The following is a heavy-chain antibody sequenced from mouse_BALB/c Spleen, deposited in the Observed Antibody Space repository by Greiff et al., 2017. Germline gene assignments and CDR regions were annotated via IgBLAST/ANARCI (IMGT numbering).Heavy chain of an antibody. CDR1: GYTFSSYW. CDR3: ARGYRYDVDYYAMDY. D-gene: IGHD2-14*01. V-gene: IGHV1-9*01. J-gene: IGHJ4*01. CDR2: ILPGSGST. Sequence: VQLQQSGAELMKPGASVKISCKATGYTFSSYWIEWVKQRPGHGLEWIGEILPGSGSTNYNEKFKGKATFTADTSSNTAYMQLSSLTSEDSAVYYCARGYRYDVDYYAMDYWGQGTSVTVSS.